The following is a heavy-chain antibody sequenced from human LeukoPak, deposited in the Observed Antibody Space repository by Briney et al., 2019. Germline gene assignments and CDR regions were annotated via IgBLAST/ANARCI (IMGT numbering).Heavy chain of an antibody. D-gene: IGHD3-10*01. CDR2: ISSGGSYI. CDR1: GFTFSSYR. Sequence: TGGSLRLSCAASGFTFSSYRMNWVRQAPGKGLEWVPSISSGGSYIYYADSVKGRFTISRDNSKNTLYLQMNSLRADDTAVYYGAKGSYYYIDWGQGTLVTVSS. J-gene: IGHJ4*02. CDR3: AKGSYYYID. V-gene: IGHV3-21*04.